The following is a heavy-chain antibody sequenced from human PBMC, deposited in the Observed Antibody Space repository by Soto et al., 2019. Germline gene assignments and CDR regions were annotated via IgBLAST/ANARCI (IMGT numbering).Heavy chain of an antibody. CDR1: GGSISSGGYS. V-gene: IGHV4-30-2*01. CDR2: IYHSGST. J-gene: IGHJ4*02. CDR3: ARENNVLPGGYFDY. D-gene: IGHD3-10*01. Sequence: QLQLQESGSGLVKPSQTLSLTCAVSGGSISSGGYSWSWIRQPPGKGLEWIGYIYHSGSTYYHPALPSRVTTSVDRSKNQFSLKLSSVTAAATAVYYCARENNVLPGGYFDYWGQGTLVTVSS.